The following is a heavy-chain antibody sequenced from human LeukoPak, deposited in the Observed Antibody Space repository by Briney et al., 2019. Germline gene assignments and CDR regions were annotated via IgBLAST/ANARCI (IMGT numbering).Heavy chain of an antibody. Sequence: PSETLSLTCTVSGASISSLYWSWIRQPPGRGLEWIGFISNSGSPTYNPSLNSRVTISLDTSKNQFSLKVNYVTAADTAVYYCASESQQLGDWGQGTLVTVSS. V-gene: IGHV4-59*01. J-gene: IGHJ4*02. CDR2: ISNSGSP. D-gene: IGHD6-13*01. CDR1: GASISSLY. CDR3: ASESQQLGD.